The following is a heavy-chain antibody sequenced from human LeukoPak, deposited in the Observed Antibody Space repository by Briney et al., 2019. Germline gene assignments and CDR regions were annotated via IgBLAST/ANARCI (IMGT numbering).Heavy chain of an antibody. CDR2: IKQDGSAK. D-gene: IGHD5-24*01. V-gene: IGHV3-7*05. Sequence: PGGSLRLSCAASGFTFSNYWMIWVRQAPGKGLEWVGNIKQDGSAKRYADSVRGRFSISRDNAQTSLYLQMNSLRAEDTAVYYCARASDPWLQLTWGQGTLVTVSS. J-gene: IGHJ5*02. CDR3: ARASDPWLQLT. CDR1: GFTFSNYW.